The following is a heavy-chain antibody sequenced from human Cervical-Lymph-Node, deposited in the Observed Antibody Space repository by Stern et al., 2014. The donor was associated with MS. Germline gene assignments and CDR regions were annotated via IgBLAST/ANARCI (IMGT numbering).Heavy chain of an antibody. CDR2: ISGSGVIT. J-gene: IGHJ4*02. CDR3: AKDERGSGWYGGFYY. V-gene: IGHV3-23*04. D-gene: IGHD6-19*01. CDR1: GFTFSSYA. Sequence: EDQLVESGGGLVQPGGSLRLSCTASGFTFSSYAMSWVRQAPGKGLEWVSAISGSGVITYYADSVKGRFTISRDNSKNTLYLQMNGLRAEDTAVYYCAKDERGSGWYGGFYYWGQGTLVTVSS.